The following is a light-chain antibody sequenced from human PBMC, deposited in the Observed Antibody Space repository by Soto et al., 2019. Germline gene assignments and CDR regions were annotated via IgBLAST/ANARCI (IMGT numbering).Light chain of an antibody. CDR2: RNS. V-gene: IGLV1-44*01. J-gene: IGLJ2*01. CDR3: TAWDDSLNGVV. CDR1: SSNIGSNT. Sequence: QSVLTQPPSASGTPGQRVTISCSGSSSNIGSNTVNWYQQFPGTAPKLLIYRNSQRPSGVTDRFSGSKSGTSASLAISGLQSEDEADDYCTAWDDSLNGVVFGGGTKLTVL.